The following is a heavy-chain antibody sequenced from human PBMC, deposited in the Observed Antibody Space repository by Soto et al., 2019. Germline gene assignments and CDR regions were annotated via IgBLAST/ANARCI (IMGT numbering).Heavy chain of an antibody. D-gene: IGHD3-3*01. Sequence: ASVKVSCKASGYTFTSYYMHWVRQAPGQGLEWMGIINPSGGSTSYAQKFQGRVTMTRDTSTSTVYMELSSLRSEDTAVYYCARGGRYDFWSGYSDDYWGQGTLVTVSS. CDR1: GYTFTSYY. CDR3: ARGGRYDFWSGYSDDY. CDR2: INPSGGST. V-gene: IGHV1-46*01. J-gene: IGHJ4*02.